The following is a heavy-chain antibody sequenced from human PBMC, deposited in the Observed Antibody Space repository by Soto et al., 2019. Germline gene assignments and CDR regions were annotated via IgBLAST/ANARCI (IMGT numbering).Heavy chain of an antibody. J-gene: IGHJ6*02. CDR2: INPNSGGT. CDR3: ARAVPAAMGYGMDV. Sequence: ASVKVSCKASGYTFTGYYMHWVRQAPGQGLEWMGWINPNSGGTNYAQKFQGWVTMTRDTSISTAYMELSRLRSDDTAVYYCARAVPAAMGYGMDVWGQGTTVTVSS. V-gene: IGHV1-2*04. CDR1: GYTFTGYY. D-gene: IGHD2-2*01.